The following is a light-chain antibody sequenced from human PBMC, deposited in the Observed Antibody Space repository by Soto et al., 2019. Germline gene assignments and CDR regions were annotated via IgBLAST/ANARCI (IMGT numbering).Light chain of an antibody. Sequence: EIMMTPSPVTLSVSPVERATLSCRASQSVSSNLAWYHQKPGQAPRLLIYGATSRATGIPDRFSGSGSGTDFPLTINRLEPEDFAVYFCQQYGSTPVTFGQGTKV. CDR3: QQYGSTPVT. CDR1: QSVSSN. J-gene: IGKJ1*01. CDR2: GAT. V-gene: IGKV3-20*01.